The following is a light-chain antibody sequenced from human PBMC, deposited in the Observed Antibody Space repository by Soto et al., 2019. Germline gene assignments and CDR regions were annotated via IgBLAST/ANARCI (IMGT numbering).Light chain of an antibody. CDR1: QSISSH. Sequence: EGVMTQSRAALSVSPGARATLSCRASQSISSHLAWHQQKTGQAPRLLIYGASTRATGIPARFSGSGSGTEFNLTISSLQSEDLATYYCQQYNSYSVGKGTKV. V-gene: IGKV3-15*01. J-gene: IGKJ1*01. CDR2: GAS. CDR3: QQYNSYS.